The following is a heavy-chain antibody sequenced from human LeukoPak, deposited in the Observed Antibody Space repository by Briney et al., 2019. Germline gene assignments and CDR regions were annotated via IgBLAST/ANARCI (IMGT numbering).Heavy chain of an antibody. CDR2: INWNGGST. D-gene: IGHD6-13*01. CDR1: GFTFDDYG. Sequence: GGSLRLSCAASGFTFDDYGMSWVRQAPGKGLEWVSGINWNGGSTGYADSVKGRFTISRDNAKNSLYLQMNSLRAEDTAVYYCARPYSISWELDSWGQGTLVTVSS. J-gene: IGHJ5*01. CDR3: ARPYSISWELDS. V-gene: IGHV3-20*04.